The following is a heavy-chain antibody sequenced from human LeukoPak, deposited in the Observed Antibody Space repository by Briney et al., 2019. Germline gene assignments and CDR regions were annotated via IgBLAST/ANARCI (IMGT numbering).Heavy chain of an antibody. Sequence: GGSLRLSCAASGFTFDDYGMSWVRQVPGKGLEWVATINWKGIGTSYADSVKGQFTTSRDNARNSLFLQMNSLRVEGTALYYCARLSGTYAQPFDHWGQGTPVTVSS. V-gene: IGHV3-20*04. CDR3: ARLSGTYAQPFDH. J-gene: IGHJ4*02. CDR1: GFTFDDYG. D-gene: IGHD1-26*01. CDR2: INWKGIGT.